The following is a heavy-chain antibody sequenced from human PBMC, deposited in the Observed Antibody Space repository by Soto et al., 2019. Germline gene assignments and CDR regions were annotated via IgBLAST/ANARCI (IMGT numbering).Heavy chain of an antibody. Sequence: GESLKISCKGSGYSFTSYWIGWVRQMPGKGLEWMGIIYPGDSDTRYSPSFQGQVTISADKSISTAYLQWSSLKASDTAMYYCARHQQVVVVPAAIDYWGQGTLVIVSS. D-gene: IGHD2-2*01. CDR3: ARHQQVVVVPAAIDY. CDR2: IYPGDSDT. V-gene: IGHV5-51*01. J-gene: IGHJ4*02. CDR1: GYSFTSYW.